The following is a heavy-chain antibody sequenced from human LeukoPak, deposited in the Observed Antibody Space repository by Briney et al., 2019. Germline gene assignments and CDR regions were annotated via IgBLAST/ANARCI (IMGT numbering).Heavy chain of an antibody. CDR1: GYTFISYD. Sequence: ASVKVSCKASGYTFISYDINWVRQATGQGLEWMGWMNPNSGNTGYAQKFQGRVTITRNTSISTAYMELSSLRSEDTAVYYCARVYGSGSLFPYYYYYYMDVWGKGTTVTVSS. CDR3: ARVYGSGSLFPYYYYYYMDV. J-gene: IGHJ6*03. V-gene: IGHV1-8*03. D-gene: IGHD3-10*01. CDR2: MNPNSGNT.